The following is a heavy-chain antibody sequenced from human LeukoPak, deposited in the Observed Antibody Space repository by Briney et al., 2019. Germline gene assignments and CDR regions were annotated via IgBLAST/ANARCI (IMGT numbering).Heavy chain of an antibody. D-gene: IGHD2-15*01. CDR1: GASISGWY. V-gene: IGHV4-59*01. CDR3: ARARSPRAHMDV. J-gene: IGHJ6*03. CDR2: VYGSGYT. Sequence: SETLSLTCTVSGASISGWYWSWIRQPPGKGLEWIGYVYGSGYTNYNPSLKSRVTMSIDTSKNHFSLKLTSVTAADTAVYYCARARSPRAHMDVWGKGTTVTVSS.